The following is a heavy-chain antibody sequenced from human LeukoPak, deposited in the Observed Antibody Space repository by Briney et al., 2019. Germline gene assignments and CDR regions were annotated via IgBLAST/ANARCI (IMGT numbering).Heavy chain of an antibody. V-gene: IGHV3-23*01. J-gene: IGHJ4*02. D-gene: IGHD6-19*01. CDR2: ITGSGGST. Sequence: PGGSLRLSCAASGFTFSDYAMSWVRQAPGKGLEWVSAITGSGGSTYYADSVKGRFTISRDNSQNTLYMQMNSLRAEDTAVYYRARQFESSGWALWGQGTLVTVSS. CDR3: ARQFESSGWAL. CDR1: GFTFSDYA.